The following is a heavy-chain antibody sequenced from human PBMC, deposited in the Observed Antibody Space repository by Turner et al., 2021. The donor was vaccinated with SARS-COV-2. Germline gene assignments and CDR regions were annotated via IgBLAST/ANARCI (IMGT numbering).Heavy chain of an antibody. Sequence: QLQLQESGPGLVKPSETLSLTCTVSGGSISSSSYYWGWIRQPPGKGLEWIGSIYYSGSTYYNPSLKSRVTISVDTSKNQFSLKLTSVTAADTAVYFCARQWEVAAAAYLARFDPWGQGTLVTVSS. CDR3: ARQWEVAAAAYLARFDP. CDR2: IYYSGST. J-gene: IGHJ5*02. CDR1: GGSISSSSYY. V-gene: IGHV4-39*01. D-gene: IGHD6-13*01.